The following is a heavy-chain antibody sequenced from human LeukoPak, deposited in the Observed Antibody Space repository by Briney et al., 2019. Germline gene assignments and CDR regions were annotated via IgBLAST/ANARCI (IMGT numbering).Heavy chain of an antibody. CDR3: APNSSGWYRYGY. J-gene: IGHJ4*02. Sequence: GGSLRLSCAASGFYFSDYYMSWIRQAPGKGLEWVSYISSSGSTIYYADSVKGRFTISRDNARNSLYLQMNSLRAEDTAVYYCAPNSSGWYRYGYWGQGTLVTVSS. V-gene: IGHV3-11*01. CDR1: GFYFSDYY. D-gene: IGHD6-19*01. CDR2: ISSSGSTI.